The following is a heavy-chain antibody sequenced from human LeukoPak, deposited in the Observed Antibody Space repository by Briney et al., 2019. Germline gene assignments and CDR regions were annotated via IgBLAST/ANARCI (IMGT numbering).Heavy chain of an antibody. V-gene: IGHV1-18*01. CDR1: GYTFTSYG. D-gene: IGHD3-3*01. Sequence: ASVKVSCKASGYTFTSYGISWVRQAPGQGLEWMGWISAYNGNTNYAQKLQGRVTMTTDTSTSTAYMELRSLRSDDTAVYYCARPNTIFWSGYPNWFDPWGQGTLVTVSS. CDR3: ARPNTIFWSGYPNWFDP. CDR2: ISAYNGNT. J-gene: IGHJ5*02.